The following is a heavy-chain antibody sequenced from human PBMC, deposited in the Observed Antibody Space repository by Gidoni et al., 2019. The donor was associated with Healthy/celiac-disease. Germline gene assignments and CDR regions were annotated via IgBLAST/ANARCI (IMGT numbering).Heavy chain of an antibody. Sequence: VQLVESGGGVVQPGRSLRLSCAASGLTFSSSAVHWVRQAPGKGLEWVAVISYDGNNKYYADSVKGRFTISRDNSKNTLYLQMNSLRAEDTAVYYCATDRSSSYYFDYWGQGTLVTVSS. CDR3: ATDRSSSYYFDY. J-gene: IGHJ4*02. CDR2: ISYDGNNK. CDR1: GLTFSSSA. D-gene: IGHD6-6*01. V-gene: IGHV3-30-3*01.